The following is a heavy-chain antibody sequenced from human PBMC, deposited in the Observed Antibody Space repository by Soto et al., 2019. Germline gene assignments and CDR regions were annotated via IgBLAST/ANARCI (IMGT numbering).Heavy chain of an antibody. D-gene: IGHD3-10*01. CDR3: ARARITMVREVIKYNMDV. V-gene: IGHV4-59*01. Sequence: SETLSLTCAVSGCSISSYYWSWIRQSPGKGLEWIGYIYDGGSTNYNPSLQSRVTISVETPKNQLSLKLSSVTAADTAVYYCARARITMVREVIKYNMDVWGQGTTVTVSS. CDR1: GCSISSYY. CDR2: IYDGGST. J-gene: IGHJ6*02.